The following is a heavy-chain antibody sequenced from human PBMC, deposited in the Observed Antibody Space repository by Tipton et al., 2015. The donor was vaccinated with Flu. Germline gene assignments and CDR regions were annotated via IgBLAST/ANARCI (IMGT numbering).Heavy chain of an antibody. CDR1: VGTFSGYY. Sequence: LRLSCAVYVGTFSGYYWTWIRQPPGKGLEWIGEVNHSGGTKYNPSLKSRVTISLDTSKNHFSLRLTSVTAADTALYFCARAESSLWAGHYYGLDVWGQGTTVTVSS. D-gene: IGHD6-19*01. CDR2: VNHSGGT. J-gene: IGHJ6*02. V-gene: IGHV4-34*01. CDR3: ARAESSLWAGHYYGLDV.